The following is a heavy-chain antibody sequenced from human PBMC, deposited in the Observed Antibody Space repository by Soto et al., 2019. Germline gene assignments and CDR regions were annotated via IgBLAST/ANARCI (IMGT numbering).Heavy chain of an antibody. CDR1: GHTLTELS. Sequence: QVQLLQSGAEVKKPGASVKVSCKVSGHTLTELSMHWVRQAPGRGLEWMGGFDPEDGETISAQKFQGRVTMTEDTSTDSTYWELTSLRSEDMAFYYCVAGGTRWLHSPFDYWGQGTLVIISS. CDR2: FDPEDGET. D-gene: IGHD1-1*01. CDR3: VAGGTRWLHSPFDY. V-gene: IGHV1-24*01. J-gene: IGHJ4*02.